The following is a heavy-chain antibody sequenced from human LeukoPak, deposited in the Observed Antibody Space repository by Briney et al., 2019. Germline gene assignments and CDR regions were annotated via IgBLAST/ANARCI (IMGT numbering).Heavy chain of an antibody. CDR3: AATKGSYSYGPQAY. CDR2: IYYSGST. D-gene: IGHD5-18*01. V-gene: IGHV4-59*01. J-gene: IGHJ4*02. CDR1: GGSISSYY. Sequence: SETLSLTCTVSGGSISSYYWSWIRQPPGKGLEWIGYIYYSGSTNYNPSLKSRVTISVDTSKNQSSLKLSSVTAADTAVYYCAATKGSYSYGPQAYWGQGTLVTVSS.